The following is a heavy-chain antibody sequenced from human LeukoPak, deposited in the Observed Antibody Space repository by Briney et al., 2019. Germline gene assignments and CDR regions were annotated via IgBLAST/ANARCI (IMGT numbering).Heavy chain of an antibody. CDR1: GGTFISYA. CDR3: AREDCSSTSCYQAFHYYGMDV. V-gene: IGHV1-69*13. CDR2: IIPIFGTA. J-gene: IGHJ6*02. Sequence: GASVKVSCKASGGTFISYASSWVRQAPGQVLEWMGGIIPIFGTANYAQKFQGRVTITADESTSTAYMELSSLRSEDTAVYYCAREDCSSTSCYQAFHYYGMDVWGQGTTVTVSS. D-gene: IGHD2-2*01.